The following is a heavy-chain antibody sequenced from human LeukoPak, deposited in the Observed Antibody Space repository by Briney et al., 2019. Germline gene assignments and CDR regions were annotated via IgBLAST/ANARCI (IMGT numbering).Heavy chain of an antibody. V-gene: IGHV4-59*01. Sequence: SETLSLTCTVSGGSISSYYWSWIRPPPGKGLEWIGYIYYSGSTNYNPSLKSRVTISVDTSKNQFSLKLSSVTAADTAVYYCARFDAGTTFLDYWGQGTLVTVSS. CDR3: ARFDAGTTFLDY. D-gene: IGHD1-1*01. CDR1: GGSISSYY. CDR2: IYYSGST. J-gene: IGHJ4*02.